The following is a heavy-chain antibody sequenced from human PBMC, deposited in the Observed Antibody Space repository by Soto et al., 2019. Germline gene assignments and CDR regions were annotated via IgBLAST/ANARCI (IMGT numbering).Heavy chain of an antibody. D-gene: IGHD5-18*01. CDR3: ARSKRKNTAMVTDFDY. J-gene: IGHJ4*02. V-gene: IGHV1-69*13. Sequence: SVKVSCKASGGTFSSYAISWVRQAPGQGLEWMGGIIPIFGTANYAQKFQGRVTITADGSTSTAYMELSSLRSEDTAVYYCARSKRKNTAMVTDFDYWGQGTLVTVSS. CDR2: IIPIFGTA. CDR1: GGTFSSYA.